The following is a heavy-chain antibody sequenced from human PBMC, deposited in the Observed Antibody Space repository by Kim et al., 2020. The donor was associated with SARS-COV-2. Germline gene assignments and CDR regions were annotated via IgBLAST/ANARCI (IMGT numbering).Heavy chain of an antibody. CDR2: IREDVGDT. CDR3: VRDYGPAHQGFE. Sequence: GGSLRLSCVASGFNFRRYWMSWVRQAPGKGLVWVARIREDVGDTLYADSVKGRFTISRDNGKNVVSLQMNSLMSDDTAIYYCVRDYGPAHQGFEWGQGTLVTVSP. D-gene: IGHD2-2*01. V-gene: IGHV3-74*01. CDR1: GFNFRRYW. J-gene: IGHJ4*02.